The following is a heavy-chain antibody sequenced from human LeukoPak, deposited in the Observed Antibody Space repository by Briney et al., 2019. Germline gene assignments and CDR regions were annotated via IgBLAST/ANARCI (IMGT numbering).Heavy chain of an antibody. D-gene: IGHD1-26*01. V-gene: IGHV1-46*01. Sequence: GASVKVSCEASGYSFTTYYIHWVRQAPGHGFEWVGIINPNGGSTDYAQRLQGRVTMTRDTSTSTVYMELSSLTSEDTAVYYCTRDKGGSYSDYWGQGTLVTVSS. J-gene: IGHJ4*02. CDR2: INPNGGST. CDR3: TRDKGGSYSDY. CDR1: GYSFTTYY.